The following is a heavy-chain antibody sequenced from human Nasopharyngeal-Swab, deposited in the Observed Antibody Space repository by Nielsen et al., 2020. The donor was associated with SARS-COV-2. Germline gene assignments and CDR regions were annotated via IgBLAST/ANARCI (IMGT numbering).Heavy chain of an antibody. V-gene: IGHV3-30*04. CDR1: GFTFSSYA. D-gene: IGHD3-10*01. CDR2: ISYDGGNK. Sequence: GGSLRLSCAASGFTFSSYAMNWVRQAPGKGLEWVAVISYDGGNKYYADSVKGRFTISRDNSKNTLYLQMNSLRAEDTAVYYCASALVWFGEIWFDPWGQGTLVTVSS. J-gene: IGHJ5*02. CDR3: ASALVWFGEIWFDP.